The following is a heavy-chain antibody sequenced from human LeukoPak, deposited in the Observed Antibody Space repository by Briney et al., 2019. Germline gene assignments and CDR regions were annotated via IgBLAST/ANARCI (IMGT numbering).Heavy chain of an antibody. V-gene: IGHV4-61*02. CDR1: GGSISSGSYY. Sequence: SETLSLTCTVSGGSISSGSYYWSWIRQPAGKGLEWIGRIYTSGSTNYNPSLKSRVTISVDTSKNQFSLKLSSVTAADTAVYYCARERLSSNYVPDAFDIWGQGTMVTVSS. D-gene: IGHD4-11*01. J-gene: IGHJ3*02. CDR3: ARERLSSNYVPDAFDI. CDR2: IYTSGST.